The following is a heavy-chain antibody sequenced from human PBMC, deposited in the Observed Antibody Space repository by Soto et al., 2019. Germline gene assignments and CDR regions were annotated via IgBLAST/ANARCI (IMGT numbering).Heavy chain of an antibody. D-gene: IGHD6-13*01. CDR2: IIPIFGTA. CDR1: GGTFSSYA. CDR3: ARDRRKGIAAAGTDY. J-gene: IGHJ4*02. Sequence: ASVKVSCKASGGTFSSYAISWVRQAPGQGLEWMGGIIPIFGTANYAQKFQGRVTITADESTSTAYMELSSLRSEDTAVYYCARDRRKGIAAAGTDYWGQGTLVTVSS. V-gene: IGHV1-69*13.